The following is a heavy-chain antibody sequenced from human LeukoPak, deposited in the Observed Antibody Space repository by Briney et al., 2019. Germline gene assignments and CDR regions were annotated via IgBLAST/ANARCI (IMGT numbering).Heavy chain of an antibody. CDR3: VGGPDDKKLGY. V-gene: IGHV3-66*01. J-gene: IGHJ4*02. D-gene: IGHD3-22*01. Sequence: PGGSLRLSCAASGFIISDNYINWVRQAPGKGPEWVSLIHFSGTTFYADSVKGRFTMSRDNSKNTVYLQMNSLRAEDTAVYYCVGGPDDKKLGYWGQGTLVTVSS. CDR2: IHFSGTT. CDR1: GFIISDNY.